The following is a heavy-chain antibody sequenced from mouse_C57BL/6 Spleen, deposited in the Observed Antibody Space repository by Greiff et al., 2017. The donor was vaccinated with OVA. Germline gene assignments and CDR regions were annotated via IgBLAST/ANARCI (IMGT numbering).Heavy chain of an antibody. V-gene: IGHV1-64*01. CDR3: ARPLYGYDGGFAY. CDR1: GYTFTSYW. D-gene: IGHD2-2*01. J-gene: IGHJ3*01. Sequence: VQLQQPGAELVKPGASVKLSCKASGYTFTSYWMHWVKQRPGQGLEWIGMIHPNSGSTNYNEKFKSKATLTVAKSSSTAYMQLSSLTSEDSAVYYCARPLYGYDGGFAYWGQGTLVTVSA. CDR2: IHPNSGST.